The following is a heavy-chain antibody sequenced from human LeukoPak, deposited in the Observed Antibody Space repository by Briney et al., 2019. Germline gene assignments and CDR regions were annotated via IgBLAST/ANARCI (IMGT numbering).Heavy chain of an antibody. D-gene: IGHD6-19*01. V-gene: IGHV1-24*01. J-gene: IGHJ5*02. CDR3: ATVIAVANNWFDP. CDR2: FDPEDGET. Sequence: ASVKVSCKASGYTFTSYGISWVRQAPGKGLEWMGGFDPEDGETIYAQKFQGRVTMTEDTSTDTAYMELSSLRSEDTAVYYCATVIAVANNWFDPWGQGTLVTVSS. CDR1: GYTFTSYG.